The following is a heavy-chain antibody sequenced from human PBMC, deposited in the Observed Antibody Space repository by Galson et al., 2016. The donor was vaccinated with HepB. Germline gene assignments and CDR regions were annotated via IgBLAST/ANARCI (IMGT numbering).Heavy chain of an antibody. J-gene: IGHJ4*02. CDR3: ARDSPDDYNGYFCFDY. Sequence: SVKVSCKASGYTFSNFGLSWLRQAPGEGLEWMGWISVSRGNTNYAQKFQGRVTMTTDTSTSAAYMELRSLGSDDTAVCFCARDSPDDYNGYFCFDYWGQGTLVTVSS. D-gene: IGHD3-22*01. CDR2: ISVSRGNT. CDR1: GYTFSNFG. V-gene: IGHV1-18*04.